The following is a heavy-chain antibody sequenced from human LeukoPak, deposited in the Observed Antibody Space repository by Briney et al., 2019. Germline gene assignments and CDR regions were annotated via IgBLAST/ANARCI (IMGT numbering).Heavy chain of an antibody. CDR1: GGSISSYY. CDR2: IYYSGST. Sequence: SETLSLTCTVSGGSISSYYWSWIRQPPGKGLEWIGYIYYSGSTNYNPSLKSRVTTSVDTSKNQFSLKLSSVTAADTAVYYCARHSYGDYNYGMDVWGQGTTVTVSS. V-gene: IGHV4-59*08. CDR3: ARHSYGDYNYGMDV. D-gene: IGHD4-17*01. J-gene: IGHJ6*02.